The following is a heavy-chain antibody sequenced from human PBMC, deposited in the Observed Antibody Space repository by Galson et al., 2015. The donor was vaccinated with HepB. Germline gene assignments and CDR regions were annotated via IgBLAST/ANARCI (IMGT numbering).Heavy chain of an antibody. V-gene: IGHV6-1*01. Sequence: CAISGDSVSSHSAAWNWMRQSPSRGLEWLGRTYYGSKWYTDYAPSVKSRITINPDTSKNQFSLQLNSVTPEDTAVYYCARDSSSWGCYFDYWGQGTLVTVSS. CDR1: GDSVSSHSAA. D-gene: IGHD6-13*01. CDR2: TYYGSKWYT. J-gene: IGHJ4*02. CDR3: ARDSSSWGCYFDY.